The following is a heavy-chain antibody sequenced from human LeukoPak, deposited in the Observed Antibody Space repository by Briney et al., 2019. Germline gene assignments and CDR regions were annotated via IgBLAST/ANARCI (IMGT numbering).Heavy chain of an antibody. Sequence: GGSLRLSCAASGFTFSSYGMHWVRQAPGKGLEWVAVIWYDGSNKYYADSVKGRSTISRDNSKNTLYLQMNSLRAEDTAVYYCARGSYAYYYGMDVWGQGTTVTVSS. CDR2: IWYDGSNK. V-gene: IGHV3-33*01. CDR1: GFTFSSYG. D-gene: IGHD4-17*01. J-gene: IGHJ6*02. CDR3: ARGSYAYYYGMDV.